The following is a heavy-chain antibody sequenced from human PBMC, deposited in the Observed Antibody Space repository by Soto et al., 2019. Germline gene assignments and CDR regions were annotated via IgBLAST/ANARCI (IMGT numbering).Heavy chain of an antibody. D-gene: IGHD2-21*02. CDR3: ARVMCGDCSSYYYYSMDV. Sequence: PGESLKISCAASGFTFGTYTMSWVRQVPGKGLEWVSSIGTTSSFIYYADSVRGRFTISRDNAGDSLYLQMSSLRAEDTAVYYCARVMCGDCSSYYYYSMDVWGQGTTVTVSS. V-gene: IGHV3-21*01. J-gene: IGHJ6*02. CDR1: GFTFGTYT. CDR2: IGTTSSFI.